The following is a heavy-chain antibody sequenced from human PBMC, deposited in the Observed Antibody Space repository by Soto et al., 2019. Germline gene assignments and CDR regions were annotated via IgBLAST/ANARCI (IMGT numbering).Heavy chain of an antibody. CDR3: AHSPGIAIAGTSWFAP. D-gene: IGHD6-13*01. Sequence: SGPTLVKPTQTLTLTCTFSGFSLSTSGVGVGWIRQPPGKALEWLALIYWDDDKRYSPSLKSMLTITKDTSKNQVVLTLNNRDRGDTATYYCAHSPGIAIAGTSWFAPWGEGTLVTVSS. J-gene: IGHJ5*02. CDR1: GFSLSTSGVG. V-gene: IGHV2-5*02. CDR2: IYWDDDK.